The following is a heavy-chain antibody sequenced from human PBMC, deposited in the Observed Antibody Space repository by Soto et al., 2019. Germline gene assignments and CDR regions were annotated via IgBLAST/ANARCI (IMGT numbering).Heavy chain of an antibody. CDR1: GFSLNNYW. D-gene: IGHD5-12*01. CDR2: IYRDGTT. CDR3: AKHRDGYNRLMKDY. J-gene: IGHJ4*02. Sequence: EVQLEESGGGLFQPGGSLRLTCAVSGFSLNNYWMHWVRQRPGKGLVWVARIYRDGTTSYADSVKGRFTISRDNSKNTLYLQMNSLRAEDTAVYYCAKHRDGYNRLMKDYWGQGTLVTVSS. V-gene: IGHV3-74*01.